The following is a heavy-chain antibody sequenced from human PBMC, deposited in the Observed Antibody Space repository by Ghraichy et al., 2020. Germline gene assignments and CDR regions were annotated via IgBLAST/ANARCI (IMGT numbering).Heavy chain of an antibody. Sequence: SETLSLTCTVSGGSISSYYWSWIRQPPGKGLEWIGYIYYSGSTNYNPSLKSRVTISVDTSKNQFSLKLSSVTAADTAVYYCARTMRFGELLSPFYFDYWGQGTLVTVSS. CDR2: IYYSGST. V-gene: IGHV4-59*01. CDR3: ARTMRFGELLSPFYFDY. J-gene: IGHJ4*02. D-gene: IGHD3-10*01. CDR1: GGSISSYY.